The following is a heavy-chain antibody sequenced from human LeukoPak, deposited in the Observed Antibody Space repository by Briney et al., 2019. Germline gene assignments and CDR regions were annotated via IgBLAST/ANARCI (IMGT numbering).Heavy chain of an antibody. CDR1: GFTFSSYV. V-gene: IGHV3-48*01. D-gene: IGHD2-2*01. J-gene: IGHJ4*02. Sequence: GGSLRLSCAASGFTFSSYVMNWVRPTPGKGLGWVSYIIGSSTTIYYADSVKGRFTISRDNAKNSLYLQMNDLRAEDTGVYFCARDARSHCGTDACYGPYFDYWGQGSLVTVSS. CDR2: IIGSSTTI. CDR3: ARDARSHCGTDACYGPYFDY.